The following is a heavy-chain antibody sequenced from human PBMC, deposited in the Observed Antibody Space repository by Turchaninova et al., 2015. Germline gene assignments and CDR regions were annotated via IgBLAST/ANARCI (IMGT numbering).Heavy chain of an antibody. CDR1: GLTFSNYA. CDR3: AKSTSAWSAYY. V-gene: IGHV3-23*04. CDR2: IRGRGGKK. Sequence: EVQLVESGGGLVQPGGSLRLSCAASGLTFSNYAMCWVGQAPGRGLEWVSAIRGRGGKKHSADSVKGRFTISRYNSKNTLFLQMSSLRAEDTAVYYCAKSTSAWSAYYWGQGTLVTVSS. D-gene: IGHD6-19*01. J-gene: IGHJ4*02.